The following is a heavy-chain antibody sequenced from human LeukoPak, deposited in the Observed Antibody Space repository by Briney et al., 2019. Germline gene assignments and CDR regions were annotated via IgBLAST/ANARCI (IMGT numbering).Heavy chain of an antibody. CDR2: IYSGGST. CDR3: ARPSYGSPFDY. V-gene: IGHV3-66*04. D-gene: IGHD4-17*01. CDR1: GFTVSSNY. J-gene: IGHJ4*02. Sequence: GGSLRLSCAASGFTVSSNYMSWVRQAPGKGLEWVSVIYSGGSTYYADSVKGRFTISRDNSKNTLYLQMNSPRAEDTAVYYCARPSYGSPFDYWGQGTLVTVSS.